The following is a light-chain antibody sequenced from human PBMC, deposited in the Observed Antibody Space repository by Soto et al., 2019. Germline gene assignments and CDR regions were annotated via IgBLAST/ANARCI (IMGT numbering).Light chain of an antibody. CDR2: EVS. J-gene: IGLJ1*01. V-gene: IGLV2-14*01. Sequence: QSALTQPASVSGSPGQSITISCTGTGSDVGSYKYVSWYQQHPGKAPNLIIFEVSNRPSGVSDRFSGSKSGNTASLTISGLRAEDEADYYCSSYTSISSLGVFGTGTKLTVL. CDR1: GSDVGSYKY. CDR3: SSYTSISSLGV.